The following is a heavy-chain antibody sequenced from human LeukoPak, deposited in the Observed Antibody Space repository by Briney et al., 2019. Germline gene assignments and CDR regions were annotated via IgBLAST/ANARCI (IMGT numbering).Heavy chain of an antibody. CDR2: IRYDGSNK. V-gene: IGHV3-30*02. J-gene: IGHJ4*02. CDR1: GFTFSSYG. Sequence: GGSLRLSCAASGFTFSSYGMHWVRQAPGKGLEWVAFIRYDGSNKYYADSVKGRFTISRDNSKNTLYLQMNSLRAEDTAVYSASRNGAYGMDYWGQGTLVTVSS. D-gene: IGHD1-1*01. CDR3: SRNGAYGMDY.